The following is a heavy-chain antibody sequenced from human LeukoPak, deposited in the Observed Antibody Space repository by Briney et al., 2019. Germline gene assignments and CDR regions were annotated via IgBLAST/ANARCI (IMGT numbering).Heavy chain of an antibody. D-gene: IGHD2-21*01. Sequence: ASVKVSCKASGYTFTKYVVHWVRQAPGQRPEWMGWINAGNGDTKYSQNFQDRVTITRDTSANTAYMELSSLTSEDTALYYCARDDCGDTCYPGGYWGQGTLVAVSS. CDR3: ARDDCGDTCYPGGY. CDR2: INAGNGDT. CDR1: GYTFTKYV. J-gene: IGHJ4*02. V-gene: IGHV1-3*01.